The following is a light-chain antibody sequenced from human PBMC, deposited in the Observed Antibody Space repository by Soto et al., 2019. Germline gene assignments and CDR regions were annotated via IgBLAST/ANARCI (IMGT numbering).Light chain of an antibody. Sequence: QSALTQPRSVSGSPGQSVTVSCTGTSRYVAVYSYVSWFQQHPGKAPQLLIYDVTKRPSGVPDRFSGSKSGNTAALTISGLQAEDEAEYFCSSYAGSYTWIFGSGTRSPS. CDR3: SSYAGSYTWI. V-gene: IGLV2-11*01. CDR1: SRYVAVYSY. J-gene: IGLJ1*01. CDR2: DVT.